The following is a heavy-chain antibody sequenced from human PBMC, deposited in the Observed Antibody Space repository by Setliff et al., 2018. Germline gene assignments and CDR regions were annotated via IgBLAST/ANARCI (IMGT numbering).Heavy chain of an antibody. CDR2: IWYDGSNK. V-gene: IGHV3-33*06. CDR3: AKDNYNFWSGYGASYFDL. J-gene: IGHJ2*01. Sequence: GGSLRLSCAASGFTFSSYGMHWVRQAPGKGLEWVAVIWYDGSNKYYADSVKGRFTISRDNSKNTLYLQMNSLRAEDTAVYYCAKDNYNFWSGYGASYFDLWGRGTLVTVSS. D-gene: IGHD3-3*01. CDR1: GFTFSSYG.